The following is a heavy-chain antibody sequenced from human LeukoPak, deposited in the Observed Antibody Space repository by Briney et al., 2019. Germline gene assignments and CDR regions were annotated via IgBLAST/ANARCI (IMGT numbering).Heavy chain of an antibody. CDR3: AKGGKWDVTPFDY. CDR1: GFTSTSYS. CDR2: ISGGGGGT. J-gene: IGHJ4*02. V-gene: IGHV3-23*01. D-gene: IGHD1-26*01. Sequence: PGGSLRLSCAASGFTSTSYSMNWVRQAPGKGLEWVSTISGGGGGTYYADSVKGRFTISRDNSKNTLYLQVNSLRAEDTAVYYCAKGGKWDVTPFDYWGQGTLVTVSS.